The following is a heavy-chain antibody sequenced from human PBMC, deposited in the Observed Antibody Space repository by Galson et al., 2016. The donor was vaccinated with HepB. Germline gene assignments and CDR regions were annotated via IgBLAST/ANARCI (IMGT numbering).Heavy chain of an antibody. CDR2: INHGGTT. V-gene: IGHV4-31*03. CDR3: ARVSGNAFDI. J-gene: IGHJ3*02. Sequence: TLSLTCSVSAGSISSGGYYWSWIRQHPGKGLEWIGYINHGGTTYYNPSLSSRAAISVDTSKNQFSLEVSSVTAADTAVYYCARVSGNAFDIWGHGTMVTVSS. CDR1: AGSISSGGYY.